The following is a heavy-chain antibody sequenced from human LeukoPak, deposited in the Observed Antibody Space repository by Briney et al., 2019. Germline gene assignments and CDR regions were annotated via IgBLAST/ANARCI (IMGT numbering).Heavy chain of an antibody. CDR1: GFTFGDTW. CDR2: IKQDGSEK. Sequence: RSLRLSCAASGFTFGDTWMNWVRQVPGQGLEWVANIKQDGSEKFYVASVKGRFTISRDNGKSSLYLQMNSLRAEDTALYYCATSYDMGWLIGYWGQGTLVTVSS. CDR3: ATSYDMGWLIGY. D-gene: IGHD3/OR15-3a*01. V-gene: IGHV3-7*03. J-gene: IGHJ4*02.